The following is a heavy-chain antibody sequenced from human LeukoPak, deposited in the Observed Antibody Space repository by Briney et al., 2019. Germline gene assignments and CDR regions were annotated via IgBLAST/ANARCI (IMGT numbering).Heavy chain of an antibody. CDR3: ARDYCSSTSCYENWFDP. Sequence: ASVKVSCKASGYTFTSYGISWVRQAPGQGLEWMGWISGYNGNTNYAQKLQGRVTMTTDTSTSTAYMELRSLRSDDTAVYYCARDYCSSTSCYENWFDPWGQGTLVTVSS. V-gene: IGHV1-18*01. CDR1: GYTFTSYG. CDR2: ISGYNGNT. J-gene: IGHJ5*02. D-gene: IGHD2-2*01.